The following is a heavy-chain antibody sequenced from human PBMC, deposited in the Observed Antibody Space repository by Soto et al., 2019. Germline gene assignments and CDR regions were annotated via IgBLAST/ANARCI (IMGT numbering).Heavy chain of an antibody. D-gene: IGHD6-6*01. CDR2: IIPIFGTA. J-gene: IGHJ6*02. CDR1: GGTFSSYA. V-gene: IGHV1-69*12. CDR3: ASRGDSSSSNYYYYYGMDV. Sequence: QVQLVQSGAEVKKPGSSVKVSCKASGGTFSSYAISWVRQAPGQGLEWMGGIIPIFGTANYAQKFQGRVTIPAAESTSTAYMELSSLTSEDTAVYYCASRGDSSSSNYYYYYGMDVWGQGTTGTVSS.